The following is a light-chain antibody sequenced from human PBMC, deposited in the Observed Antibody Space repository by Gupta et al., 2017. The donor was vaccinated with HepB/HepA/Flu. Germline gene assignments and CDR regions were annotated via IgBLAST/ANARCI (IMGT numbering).Light chain of an antibody. V-gene: IGLV2-14*01. CDR1: SSDVGGYNY. CDR2: DVS. CDR3: SSDTSSSTLYVV. J-gene: IGLJ2*01. Sequence: QSALTHPVSVPGSAGQSNTISCTGTSSDVGGYNYVSWYQQHPGKDPKLMIYDVSNRPSGVSNRFSGSKSGDTTSLTISGLQAEDEADYYCSSDTSSSTLYVVFGGGTKLTVL.